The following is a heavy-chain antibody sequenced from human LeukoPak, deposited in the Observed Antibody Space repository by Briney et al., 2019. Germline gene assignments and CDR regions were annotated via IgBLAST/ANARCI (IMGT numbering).Heavy chain of an antibody. V-gene: IGHV4-59*01. CDR3: ARGHRGLGY. Sequence: NPSETLSLTCTVSGASISDYYWSWIRQPPGKGLEWIGYIYYTGTTNYNPSLKSRVTISVDTSKNQFSLKVSSVTAADTAVYCCARGHRGLGYWGQGTLVTVSS. J-gene: IGHJ4*02. CDR1: GASISDYY. CDR2: IYYTGTT. D-gene: IGHD3-16*01.